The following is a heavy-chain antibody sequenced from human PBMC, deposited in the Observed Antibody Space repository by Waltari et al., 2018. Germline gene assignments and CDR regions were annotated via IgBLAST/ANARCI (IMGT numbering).Heavy chain of an antibody. D-gene: IGHD3-3*01. Sequence: QVQLVQSGAEVKKPGSSVKVSCKASGGTFSSYAISWVRQAPGQGLEWMGGIVPIFGKANDAQKFQGRGTITADESTSTAYMELSSLRSEDTAVYYCARDDGRDGYNFWSGTSDAFDIWGQGTMVTVSS. CDR1: GGTFSSYA. V-gene: IGHV1-69*01. CDR3: ARDDGRDGYNFWSGTSDAFDI. J-gene: IGHJ3*02. CDR2: IVPIFGKA.